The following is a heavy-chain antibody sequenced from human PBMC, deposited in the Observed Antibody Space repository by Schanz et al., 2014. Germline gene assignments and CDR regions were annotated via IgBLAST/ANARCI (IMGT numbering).Heavy chain of an antibody. CDR1: GFSFGSYA. D-gene: IGHD7-27*01. Sequence: EVQLVESGGGLVQSGGSLRLSCAASGFSFGSYAMSWVRQAPGRGLEWVSALSARGHRTQYADSVMGRFTISSDISKNMLYLQMNSLRPEDTAVYYCAKYGGELGVSFEYWGQGTLVTVSS. V-gene: IGHV3-23*04. CDR2: LSARGHRT. J-gene: IGHJ4*02. CDR3: AKYGGELGVSFEY.